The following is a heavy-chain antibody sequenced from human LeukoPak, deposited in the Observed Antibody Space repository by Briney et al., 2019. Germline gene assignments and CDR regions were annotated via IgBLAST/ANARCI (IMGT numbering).Heavy chain of an antibody. Sequence: ASVKVSCKASGYTFTGYYMHWVRQAPGQGLEWMGWINPNSGGTNYAQKFQGRVTMTRDTSISTAYMELGRLRSDDTAVYYCARDLMGVVVPAAIFDYWGQGTLVTVSS. J-gene: IGHJ4*02. V-gene: IGHV1-2*02. CDR1: GYTFTGYY. D-gene: IGHD2-2*01. CDR2: INPNSGGT. CDR3: ARDLMGVVVPAAIFDY.